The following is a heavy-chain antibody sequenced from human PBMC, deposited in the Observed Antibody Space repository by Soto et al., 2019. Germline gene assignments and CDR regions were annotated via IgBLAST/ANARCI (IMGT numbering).Heavy chain of an antibody. CDR3: AADQRPPGYYDSSGYPY. CDR1: GFTFTSSA. J-gene: IGHJ4*02. D-gene: IGHD3-22*01. Sequence: SVKVSCKASGFTFTSSAVQWVRQARGQRLEWIGWIVVGSGNTNYAQKFQERVTITRDMSTSTAYMELSSLRSEDTAVYYCAADQRPPGYYDSSGYPYWGQGTLVTVSS. V-gene: IGHV1-58*01. CDR2: IVVGSGNT.